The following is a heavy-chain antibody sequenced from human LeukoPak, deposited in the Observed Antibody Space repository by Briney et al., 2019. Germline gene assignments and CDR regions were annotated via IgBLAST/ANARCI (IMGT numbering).Heavy chain of an antibody. CDR2: INSDESST. Sequence: GGSLRLSCAASGFTFSSYWMHWVRQAPGKGLVWVSRINSDESSTSYADSVKGRFTISRDNAKNTLYLQMNSLRAEDTAVYYCARAHPVVGATYFDYWGQGTLVTVSS. J-gene: IGHJ4*02. CDR1: GFTFSSYW. V-gene: IGHV3-74*01. D-gene: IGHD1-26*01. CDR3: ARAHPVVGATYFDY.